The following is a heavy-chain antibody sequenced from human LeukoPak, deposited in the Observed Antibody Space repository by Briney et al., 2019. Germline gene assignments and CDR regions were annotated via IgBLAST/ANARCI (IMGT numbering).Heavy chain of an antibody. Sequence: GASVKVSCKASGYTFTSYGISWVRQAPGQGLEWMGRISAYNGHTNYAQKLQGRVTMTTDTSTSTSYMELRSLRSDDTAVYYCARDIQPYYYDSSGSKTPDYWGQGTLVTVSS. CDR3: ARDIQPYYYDSSGSKTPDY. CDR1: GYTFTSYG. J-gene: IGHJ4*02. CDR2: ISAYNGHT. V-gene: IGHV1-18*01. D-gene: IGHD3-22*01.